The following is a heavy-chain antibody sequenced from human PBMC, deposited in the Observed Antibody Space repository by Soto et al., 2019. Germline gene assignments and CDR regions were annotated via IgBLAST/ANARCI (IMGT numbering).Heavy chain of an antibody. CDR2: INPNSGGT. Sequence: ASVKVSCKASGYTFTDFYIHWVRLAPGQGPEWMGWINPNSGGTNYAQKFRGWVTMTRDTSITTVYMELNRLRSNDTAMYYCARGLDSGWAREYFDPWGQGTLVTVSS. D-gene: IGHD3-16*01. J-gene: IGHJ5*02. CDR3: ARGLDSGWAREYFDP. CDR1: GYTFTDFY. V-gene: IGHV1-2*04.